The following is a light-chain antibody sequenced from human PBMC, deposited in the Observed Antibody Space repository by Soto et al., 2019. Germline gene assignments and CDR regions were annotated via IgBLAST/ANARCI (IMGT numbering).Light chain of an antibody. J-gene: IGKJ2*01. Sequence: EIVLTQSPGTLSLSPGERATLSCRASQSVSDSYLAWYQQKPGQAPRLLISGASSRATGIPDSFSGSWSGTDFTLTISRLEPEDFAVYYCQQYGSSPYTFCQGTKLEIK. CDR3: QQYGSSPYT. V-gene: IGKV3-20*01. CDR2: GAS. CDR1: QSVSDSY.